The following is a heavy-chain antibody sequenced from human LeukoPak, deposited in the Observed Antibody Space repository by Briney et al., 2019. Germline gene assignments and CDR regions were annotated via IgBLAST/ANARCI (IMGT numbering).Heavy chain of an antibody. D-gene: IGHD6-13*01. J-gene: IGHJ6*02. CDR1: GGTFSSYA. CDR3: ARGSFWSSSWYDYYYGMDV. V-gene: IGHV1-69*13. CDR2: IIPIFGTA. Sequence: SVKVSCKASGGTFSSYAISWVRQAPGQGLEWMGGIIPIFGTANYAQKFQGRVTITADESTSTTYMELSSLRSEDTAVYYCARGSFWSSSWYDYYYGMDVWGQGTTVTVSS.